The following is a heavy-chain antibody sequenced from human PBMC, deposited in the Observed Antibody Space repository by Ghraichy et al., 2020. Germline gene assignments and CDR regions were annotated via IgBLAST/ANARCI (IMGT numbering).Heavy chain of an antibody. CDR2: IGTAGDT. V-gene: IGHV3-13*01. J-gene: IGHJ3*02. Sequence: GGSLRLSCAASGFTFSSYDMHWVRQATGKGLEWVSAIGTAGDTYYPGSVKGRFTISRENAKNSLYLQMNSLRAGDTAVYYCARQRGVTGTTGAFDIWGQGTMVTVSS. D-gene: IGHD1-7*01. CDR3: ARQRGVTGTTGAFDI. CDR1: GFTFSSYD.